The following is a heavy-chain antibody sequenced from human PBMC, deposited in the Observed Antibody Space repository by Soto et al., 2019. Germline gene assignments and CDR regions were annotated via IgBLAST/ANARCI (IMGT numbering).Heavy chain of an antibody. CDR2: IIPIFGST. J-gene: IGHJ4*02. V-gene: IGHV1-69*05. CDR1: GGTFSSYA. D-gene: IGHD3-10*01. CDR3: ARDSDYYGSGTAAAY. Sequence: SVKVSCKASGGTFSSYAISCVRQAPGQGLEWMGGIIPIFGSTSYAQKFQGRVTMTRDTSTSTVYMELSSLRSEDTAVYYCARDSDYYGSGTAAAYWGQGTLVTVSS.